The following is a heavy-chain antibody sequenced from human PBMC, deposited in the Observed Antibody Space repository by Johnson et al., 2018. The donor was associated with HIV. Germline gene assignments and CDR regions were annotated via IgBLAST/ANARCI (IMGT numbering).Heavy chain of an antibody. CDR2: IYSGGDT. CDR1: GITVSSSY. D-gene: IGHD2-15*01. CDR3: TRVSSTSWALDI. J-gene: IGHJ3*02. Sequence: VQLVESGGGLVQPGGYLRLSCAASGITVSSSYMNWVRQAPGKGLEWVSVIYSGGDTYYSDSVMGRFTISRDTSKNTLYLQMNSLRGDDTAVYYCTRVSSTSWALDIWGQGTLVTVSS. V-gene: IGHV3-66*01.